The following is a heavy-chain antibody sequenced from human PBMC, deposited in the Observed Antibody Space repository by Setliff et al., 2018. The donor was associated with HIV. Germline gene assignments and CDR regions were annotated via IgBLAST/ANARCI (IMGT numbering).Heavy chain of an antibody. CDR2: IYGTGST. V-gene: IGHV4-4*07. Sequence: KPSETLSLTCTVSGDSITTYYWSWIRQPAGKGLEWIGRIYGTGSTTYNPSLESRVTMSVDRSNNQFSLELTSVTAADTAVYYCARIDPGKYWSSDYWGPGTLVTVSS. D-gene: IGHD2-8*02. CDR3: ARIDPGKYWSSDY. J-gene: IGHJ4*02. CDR1: GDSITTYY.